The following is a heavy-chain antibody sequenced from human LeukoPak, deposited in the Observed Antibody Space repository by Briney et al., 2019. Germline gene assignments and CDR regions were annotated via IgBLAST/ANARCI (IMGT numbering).Heavy chain of an antibody. CDR2: ISSTGTVT. D-gene: IGHD3-10*01. J-gene: IGHJ4*02. CDR1: GFIFNTYD. CDR3: AKVAKYYYGSETYYFFEH. V-gene: IGHV3-48*03. Sequence: GGSLRLSCAASGFIFNTYDMNWVRQAPGKGLEWVSYISSTGTVTYHADSVKGRFTISRDNAKNSLYLQMNSLRVEDTAVYYCAKVAKYYYGSETYYFFEHWGQGTPVTASS.